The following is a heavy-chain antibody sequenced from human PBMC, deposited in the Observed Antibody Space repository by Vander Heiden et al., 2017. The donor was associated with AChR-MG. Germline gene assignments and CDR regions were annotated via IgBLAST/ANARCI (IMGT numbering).Heavy chain of an antibody. Sequence: QVQLQQWGAGLLKPSETLSLTCAVYGGSFSGYYWSWIRQPPGKGLEWIGEINHSGSTNYNPSLKSRVTISVDTSKNQFSLKLSSVTAADTAVYYCARGRGYYGSVWFDPWGQGTLVTVSS. CDR2: INHSGST. CDR1: GGSFSGYY. J-gene: IGHJ5*02. V-gene: IGHV4-34*01. CDR3: ARGRGYYGSVWFDP. D-gene: IGHD3-10*01.